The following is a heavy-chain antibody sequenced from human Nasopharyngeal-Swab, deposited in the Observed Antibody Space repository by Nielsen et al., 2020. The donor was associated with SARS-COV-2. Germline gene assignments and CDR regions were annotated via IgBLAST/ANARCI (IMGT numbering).Heavy chain of an antibody. D-gene: IGHD3-10*01. J-gene: IGHJ2*01. CDR1: GFTFSNYW. V-gene: IGHV3-7*03. Sequence: GGSLRLSCAASGFTFSNYWMSWVRQAPGKGLEWVAKIDQDGSEKYYVDSVKGRFTISRDNAKNSLYLQMNSLRAEDTAVYYCARARLEMVRGVGYWYFDLWGRGTLVTVSS. CDR2: IDQDGSEK. CDR3: ARARLEMVRGVGYWYFDL.